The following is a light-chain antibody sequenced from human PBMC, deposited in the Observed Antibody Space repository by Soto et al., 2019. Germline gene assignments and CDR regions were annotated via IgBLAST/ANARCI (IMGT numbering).Light chain of an antibody. V-gene: IGKV1-39*01. CDR3: QQSYSTCT. CDR2: AAS. J-gene: IGKJ5*01. Sequence: DIQLTQSPSSLSASXXXXXXXXXRASQSISSYLNWXXQKPGXXPXXLIYAASSLQSGVPSRFSGSGSGTDFTLTISSLQPEDFATYYCQQSYSTCTFGQGTRLEI. CDR1: QSISSY.